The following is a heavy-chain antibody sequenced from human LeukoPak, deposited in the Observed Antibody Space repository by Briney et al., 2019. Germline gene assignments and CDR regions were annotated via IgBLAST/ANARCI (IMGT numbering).Heavy chain of an antibody. CDR1: GGSISSYY. V-gene: IGHV4-4*07. J-gene: IGHJ6*03. D-gene: IGHD1-1*01. CDR3: ARERVHLKGDYYYYYMDV. Sequence: PSETLSLTCTVSGGSISSYYWSWIRQPAGKGLEWIGRMYTSGSTNYNPSLKSRVTMSVDTSKNQFSLKLSSVTAADTAVYYCARERVHLKGDYYYYYMDVWGKGTTVTVSS. CDR2: MYTSGST.